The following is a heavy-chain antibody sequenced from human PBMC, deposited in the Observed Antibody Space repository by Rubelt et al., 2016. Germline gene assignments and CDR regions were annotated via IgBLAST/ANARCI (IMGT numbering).Heavy chain of an antibody. D-gene: IGHD1-7*01. CDR1: GYTFTSYG. CDR3: ARDLPPFRRYNWNFPLDY. V-gene: IGHV1-18*01. Sequence: QVQLVQSGAEVKKPGASVKVSCKASGYTFTSYGISWVRQAPGQGLEWMGWISAYNGNTNYAQKIQGRVTMTTDTSTSTAYMELRSRRSDDTAGYYCARDLPPFRRYNWNFPLDYWGQGTLVTVSS. J-gene: IGHJ4*02. CDR2: ISAYNGNT.